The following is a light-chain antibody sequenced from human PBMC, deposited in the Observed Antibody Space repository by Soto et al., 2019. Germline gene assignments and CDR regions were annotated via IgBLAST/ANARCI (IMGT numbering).Light chain of an antibody. CDR2: EVS. V-gene: IGLV2-8*01. J-gene: IGLJ1*01. CDR1: SSDVGGYNY. CDR3: SSYAASNNYV. Sequence: QSVLTQPPSASGSPGQSVTISCTGTSSDVGGYNYVSWYQQHPGKAPKLMIYEVSKRPSGVPDRFSGSKSGNTASLTVSGLQAEDEADYYCSSYAASNNYVCGTGTKVTVL.